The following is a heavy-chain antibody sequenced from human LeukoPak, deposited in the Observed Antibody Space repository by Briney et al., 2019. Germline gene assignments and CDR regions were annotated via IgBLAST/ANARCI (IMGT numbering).Heavy chain of an antibody. J-gene: IGHJ4*02. CDR2: VDPEDGET. D-gene: IGHD1-26*01. CDR3: ATGSSGSPSYFDY. CDR1: GYTFTDYY. Sequence: ASVKISCRVSGYTFTDYYMHWVQQAPGKGLEWMGLVDPEDGETIYAEKFQGRVTITADTSTDTAYMELSSLRSEDTAVYYCATGSSGSPSYFDYWGQGTLVTVSS. V-gene: IGHV1-69-2*01.